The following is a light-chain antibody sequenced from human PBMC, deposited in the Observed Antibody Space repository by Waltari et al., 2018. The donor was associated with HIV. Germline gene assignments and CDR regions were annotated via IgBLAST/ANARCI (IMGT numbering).Light chain of an antibody. CDR1: SSDIGSFDH. CDR3: SSYRSSITLL. V-gene: IGLV2-18*02. J-gene: IGLJ3*02. Sequence: QSALTQPPSVSGSPGQSVTISCLGTSSDIGSFDHVSWFQQPPGSAPKLLIFGVSNRPSGVPDRFSGSKSGNTASLPISGLQAEDEADYYCSSYRSSITLLFGGGTKLTVL. CDR2: GVS.